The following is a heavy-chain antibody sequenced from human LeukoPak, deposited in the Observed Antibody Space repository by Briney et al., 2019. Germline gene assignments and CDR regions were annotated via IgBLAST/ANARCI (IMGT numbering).Heavy chain of an antibody. J-gene: IGHJ3*02. Sequence: SETLSLTCAVYGGSFSGYYWSWIRQPPGKGLEWIGEINHSGSTNYNPSLKSRVTISVDTSKNQFSLKLSSVTAADTAVYYCARHSLMYYYGSGVSGAFDIWGQGTMVTFSS. CDR1: GGSFSGYY. CDR3: ARHSLMYYYGSGVSGAFDI. V-gene: IGHV4-34*01. CDR2: INHSGST. D-gene: IGHD3-10*01.